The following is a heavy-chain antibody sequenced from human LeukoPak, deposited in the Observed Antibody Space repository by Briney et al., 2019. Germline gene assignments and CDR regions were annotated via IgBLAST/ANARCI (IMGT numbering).Heavy chain of an antibody. CDR1: GDSISSSSYY. CDR3: ARAVEMATIGGFDY. J-gene: IGHJ4*02. V-gene: IGHV4-39*07. D-gene: IGHD5-24*01. Sequence: PSETLSLTCTVSGDSISSSSYYWGWIRQPPGKGLEWIGSIYYSGSTYYNPSLKSRVTISVDTSKNQFSLKLSSVTAADTAVYYCARAVEMATIGGFDYWGQGTLVTVSS. CDR2: IYYSGST.